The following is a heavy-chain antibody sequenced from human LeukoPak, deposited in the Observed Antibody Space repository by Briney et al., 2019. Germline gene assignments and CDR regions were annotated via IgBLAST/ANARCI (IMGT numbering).Heavy chain of an antibody. V-gene: IGHV3-48*03. Sequence: PGGSLRLSCAASGFTFSSYEMNWVRQAPGKGLEWVSYISSSGSTIDYADSVKGRFTISRDNAKNSLYLQMKSLRAEDTAVYYCARVRVVISPNYMDVWGKGTTVTISS. CDR2: ISSSGSTI. CDR3: ARVRVVISPNYMDV. J-gene: IGHJ6*03. D-gene: IGHD3-3*01. CDR1: GFTFSSYE.